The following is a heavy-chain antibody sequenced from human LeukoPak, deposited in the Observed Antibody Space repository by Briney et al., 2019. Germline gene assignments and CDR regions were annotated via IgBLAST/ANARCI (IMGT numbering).Heavy chain of an antibody. Sequence: PGRSLRLSCAASGFNFNSYAVHWVRQAPGKGLEWVAFISYDGSKTYHADSVKGRFTISRDTSKTTLYLQMNSLRAEDTALYYCAKAAGACGSYYRGCGEFDYWGQGTLVTVSS. CDR2: ISYDGSKT. CDR1: GFNFNSYA. J-gene: IGHJ4*02. CDR3: AKAAGACGSYYRGCGEFDY. V-gene: IGHV3-30*04. D-gene: IGHD1-26*01.